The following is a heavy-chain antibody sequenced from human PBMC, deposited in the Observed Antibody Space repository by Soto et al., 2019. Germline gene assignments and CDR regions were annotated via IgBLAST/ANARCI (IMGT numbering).Heavy chain of an antibody. D-gene: IGHD2-2*01. CDR3: ARVDIGLDYSTTPFDY. Sequence: ASVKVSCKASGYTFSDSGITWVRQAPGQGLEWMGWISVYNGKTTYAPQFEGRVTMTTDTATSTAYMELECLRSDDTAVYYCARVDIGLDYSTTPFDYWGQGTLVTVSS. CDR1: GYTFSDSG. V-gene: IGHV1-18*01. CDR2: ISVYNGKT. J-gene: IGHJ4*02.